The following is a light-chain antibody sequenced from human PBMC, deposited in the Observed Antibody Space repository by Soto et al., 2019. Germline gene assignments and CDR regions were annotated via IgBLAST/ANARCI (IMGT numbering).Light chain of an antibody. V-gene: IGLV4-69*01. CDR3: QTWETGSVI. Sequence: QLVLTQSPSASASLGASVKLTCTLSSGHSRNAIAWHQQLPQKGPRYLMKVNNDGSHTKGAGIPDRFSGSSSGAERDLIISSLQSDDEADYYCQTWETGSVIFGGGTKLTVL. CDR2: VNNDGSH. CDR1: SGHSRNA. J-gene: IGLJ2*01.